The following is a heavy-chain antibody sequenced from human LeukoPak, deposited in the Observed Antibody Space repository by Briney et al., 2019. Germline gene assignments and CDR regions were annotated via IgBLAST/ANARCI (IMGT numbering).Heavy chain of an antibody. D-gene: IGHD3-10*01. V-gene: IGHV1-24*01. Sequence: ASVKVSCKVSGYTLTELSMHWVRQAPGKGLEWMGRFDPEDGETISAQKFQGRVTMTEDTSTDTAYMELSSLRSEDTAVYYCATGGVDDPDAFDIWGQGTMVTVSS. J-gene: IGHJ3*02. CDR1: GYTLTELS. CDR3: ATGGVDDPDAFDI. CDR2: FDPEDGET.